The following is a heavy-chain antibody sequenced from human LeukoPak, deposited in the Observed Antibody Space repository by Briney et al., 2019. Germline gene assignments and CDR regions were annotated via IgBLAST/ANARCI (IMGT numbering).Heavy chain of an antibody. J-gene: IGHJ6*03. V-gene: IGHV4-38-2*01. Sequence: SETLSLTCAVSGYSISSGYYWGWIRQPPGKGLEWIGSIYHSGSTYYNPSLKSRVTISVDTSKNQFSLKLSSVTAADTAVYYCARHGGGSYGRYYYYMDVWGKGTTVTVSS. CDR2: IYHSGST. D-gene: IGHD1-26*01. CDR3: ARHGGGSYGRYYYYMDV. CDR1: GYSISSGYY.